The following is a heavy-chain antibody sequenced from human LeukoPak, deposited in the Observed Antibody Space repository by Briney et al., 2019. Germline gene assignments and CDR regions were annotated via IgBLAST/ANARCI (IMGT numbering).Heavy chain of an antibody. D-gene: IGHD2-2*01. J-gene: IGHJ3*02. CDR3: ARDRAVPAAPDAFDI. Sequence: GASVKVSCKASGYTFTSYGISWVRQAPGQGLEWMGWISAYNGNTNYAQKLQGRVTMTTDTSTSTAYMELRSLRSDDTAVYYCARDRAVPAAPDAFDIWGQGTMVTVSS. V-gene: IGHV1-18*01. CDR2: ISAYNGNT. CDR1: GYTFTSYG.